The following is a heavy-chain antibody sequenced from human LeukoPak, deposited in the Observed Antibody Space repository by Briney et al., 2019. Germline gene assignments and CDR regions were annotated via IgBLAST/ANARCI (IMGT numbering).Heavy chain of an antibody. CDR1: GFTFSRYW. J-gene: IGHJ4*02. D-gene: IGHD6-19*01. V-gene: IGHV3-23*01. Sequence: PGGSLRLSCAASGFTFSRYWMTWVRQAPGKGLEWVSDISGSGDSTFYADSVKGRFTISRDNSKNTMYLQMNSLRAEDTAVYYCAKGYTSGWYFFDYWGQGTLVTVSS. CDR3: AKGYTSGWYFFDY. CDR2: ISGSGDST.